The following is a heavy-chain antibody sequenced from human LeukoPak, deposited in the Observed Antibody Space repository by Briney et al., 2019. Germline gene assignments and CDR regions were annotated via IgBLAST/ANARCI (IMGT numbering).Heavy chain of an antibody. CDR1: GYTFTGYY. J-gene: IGHJ4*02. Sequence: ASVKVSCKASGYTFTGYYMHWVRQAPGQGLEGMGWINPNSGGTNYAQKFRGRVTMTRDTSISTAYMELSRLRSDDTAVYYCARGSIYYDSLPPGYWGQGTLITVSS. CDR3: ARGSIYYDSLPPGY. D-gene: IGHD3-22*01. V-gene: IGHV1-2*02. CDR2: INPNSGGT.